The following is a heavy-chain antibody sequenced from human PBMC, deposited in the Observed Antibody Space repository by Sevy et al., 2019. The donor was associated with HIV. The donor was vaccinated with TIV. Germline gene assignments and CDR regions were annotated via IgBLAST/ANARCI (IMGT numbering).Heavy chain of an antibody. V-gene: IGHV4-34*01. D-gene: IGHD2-21*01. CDR3: ARAARGDTDYYYGMDV. J-gene: IGHJ6*02. CDR2: INHSGST. CDR1: GGSFSGYY. Sequence: SETLSLTCVVYGGSFSGYYWSWIRQPPGKGLEWIGEINHSGSTNYNPSLKSRVTISVDTSKNQFSLKLSSVTAADTAVYYCARAARGDTDYYYGMDVWGQGTTVTVSS.